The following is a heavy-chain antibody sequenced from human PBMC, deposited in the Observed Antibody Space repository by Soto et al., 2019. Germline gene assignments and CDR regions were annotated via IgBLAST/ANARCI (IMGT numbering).Heavy chain of an antibody. CDR2: MNPNSGNT. D-gene: IGHD6-6*01. J-gene: IGHJ6*03. V-gene: IGHV1-8*02. CDR1: GYTFTSYD. Sequence: ASVKVSCKASGYTFTSYDINWVRQATGQGLEWMGWMNPNSGNTGYAQKFQGRVTMTRNTSISTAYMELSSLRSEDTAVYYCARGEVAAGPWVLVYSSDCYCYMDVWGKGTTVTVSS. CDR3: ARGEVAAGPWVLVYSSDCYCYMDV.